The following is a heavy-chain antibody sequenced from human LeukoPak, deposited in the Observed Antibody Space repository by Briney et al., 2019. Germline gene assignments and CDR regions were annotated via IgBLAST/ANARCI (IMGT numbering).Heavy chain of an antibody. CDR3: AMAFSSWSNTAIDY. Sequence: PSETLSLTCAVYCGSFSGYYWSWLRQPAGRGVEWVGEINHSGSTNYNPSLKSRVTISVDTSKNQFSLKLSSVTAADTAVYYCAMAFSSWSNTAIDYWGEGTLVTVSS. J-gene: IGHJ4*02. CDR1: CGSFSGYY. D-gene: IGHD6-13*01. CDR2: INHSGST. V-gene: IGHV4-34*01.